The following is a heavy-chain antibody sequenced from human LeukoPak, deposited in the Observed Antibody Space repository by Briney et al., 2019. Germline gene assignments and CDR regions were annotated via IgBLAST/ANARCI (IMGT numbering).Heavy chain of an antibody. CDR3: ARGSGTYGMDV. CDR1: GGSISGNY. J-gene: IGHJ6*02. CDR2: IYYSGNT. D-gene: IGHD1-26*01. V-gene: IGHV4-59*01. Sequence: SETLSLTCSVSGGSISGNYWTWIRQPPGKGLEWIGYIYYSGNTNYNPSLKSRVTTSVDTSKNQSSLKLSSVTAADTAVYYCARGSGTYGMDVWGQGTTVTVS.